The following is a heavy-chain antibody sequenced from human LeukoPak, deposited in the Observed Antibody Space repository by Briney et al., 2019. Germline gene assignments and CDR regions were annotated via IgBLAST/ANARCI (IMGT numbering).Heavy chain of an antibody. CDR1: GFTFSNYN. V-gene: IGHV3-21*01. D-gene: IGHD1-26*01. Sequence: GGSLRLSCAASGFTFSNYNMNWGRQTPGKGLEWGSSITRGSIYTFYADSVKGRFNISRDNAKNSLSLQMNSLRAEDTAVYYCARDPYNGSYGDDYYYYMDVWGKGTTVTISS. J-gene: IGHJ6*03. CDR3: ARDPYNGSYGDDYYYYMDV. CDR2: ITRGSIYT.